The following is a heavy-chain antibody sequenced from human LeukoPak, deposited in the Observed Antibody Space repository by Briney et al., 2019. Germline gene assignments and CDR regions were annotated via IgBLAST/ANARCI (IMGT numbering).Heavy chain of an antibody. Sequence: SETLSLTCAVYGGSFSGYYWSWIRQPPGKGLEWIGEINHSGSTNYNPSLKSRVTISVDTSKNQFSLKLSSVTAADTAVYYCARGPAVTIFGVVIIYYYGMDVWGQGTTVTVSS. CDR3: ARGPAVTIFGVVIIYYYGMDV. CDR2: INHSGST. V-gene: IGHV4-34*01. J-gene: IGHJ6*02. D-gene: IGHD3-3*01. CDR1: GGSFSGYY.